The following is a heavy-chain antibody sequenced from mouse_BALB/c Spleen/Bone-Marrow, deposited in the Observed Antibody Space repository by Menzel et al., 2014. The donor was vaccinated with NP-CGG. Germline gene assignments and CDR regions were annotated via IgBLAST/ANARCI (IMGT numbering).Heavy chain of an antibody. J-gene: IGHJ1*01. D-gene: IGHD4-1*01. CDR1: GFTFSDYA. V-gene: IGHV5-15*02. CDR3: ARVWDYWYFDV. Sequence: EVQLVESGGGLVQPGGSRKLSCAASGFTFSDYAMAWVRQAPGKGPEWVAFISNLAFSIYHADTVTGRFTISRENPKNTLYLEMTSLRSEDTAMYYCARVWDYWYFDVWGAGTTVTVSS. CDR2: ISNLAFSI.